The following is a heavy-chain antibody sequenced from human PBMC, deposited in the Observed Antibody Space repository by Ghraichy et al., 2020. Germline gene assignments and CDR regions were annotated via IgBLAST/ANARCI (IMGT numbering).Heavy chain of an antibody. CDR3: ARGGGNFDL. D-gene: IGHD4-23*01. CDR1: GFTFRASW. Sequence: GESLNISCAASGFTFRASWMSLVRQVPGKGLEWVANIKQDGSAQNYVDSVRGRFTISRDNAKCSLFLQMDSLRVEDTALYYCARGGGNFDLLGRGSLVTVSS. V-gene: IGHV3-7*01. J-gene: IGHJ2*01. CDR2: IKQDGSAQ.